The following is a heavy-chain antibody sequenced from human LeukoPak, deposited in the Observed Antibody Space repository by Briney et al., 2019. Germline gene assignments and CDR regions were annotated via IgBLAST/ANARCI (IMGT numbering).Heavy chain of an antibody. CDR3: AREGMDDYGDPGGWFDP. D-gene: IGHD4-17*01. CDR2: IYTSGST. V-gene: IGHV4-61*02. CDR1: GGSISSGSYY. Sequence: SETLSLTCTVSGGSISSGSYYWSWIRQPAGKGLEWIGRIYTSGSTNYNPSLKSRVTISVDTSKNQFSLKLSSVTAADTAVYYCAREGMDDYGDPGGWFDPWGQGTLVTVSS. J-gene: IGHJ5*02.